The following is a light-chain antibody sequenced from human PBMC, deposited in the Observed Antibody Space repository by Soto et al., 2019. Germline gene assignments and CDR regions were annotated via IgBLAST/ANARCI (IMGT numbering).Light chain of an antibody. V-gene: IGKV3-20*01. CDR2: GAS. CDR1: QSVSSSY. J-gene: IGKJ4*01. Sequence: EIVLTQSPGTLSLSPGERATLSCRASQSVSSSYLAWYQQKPGQAPRLLIYGASSRATGIPDRFSGSGSGTDFTLTISRLEPEDFAVYYCQQYGSSFGALTFGGGTKVEIK. CDR3: QQYGSSFGALT.